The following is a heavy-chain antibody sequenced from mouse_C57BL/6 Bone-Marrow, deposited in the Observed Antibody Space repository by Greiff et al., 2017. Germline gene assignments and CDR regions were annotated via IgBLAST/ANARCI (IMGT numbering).Heavy chain of an antibody. Sequence: EVKLMESGGGLVKPGGSLKLSCAASGFTFSSYAMSWVRQTPEKRLEWVATISNGGSYTYYPDNVKGRFTISIDNAKNNLYLQMSQLKSEDTAMYYCERQAIYDGYYVVDYWGQGTTLTVSS. CDR2: ISNGGSYT. J-gene: IGHJ2*01. D-gene: IGHD2-3*01. V-gene: IGHV5-4*03. CDR3: ERQAIYDGYYVVDY. CDR1: GFTFSSYA.